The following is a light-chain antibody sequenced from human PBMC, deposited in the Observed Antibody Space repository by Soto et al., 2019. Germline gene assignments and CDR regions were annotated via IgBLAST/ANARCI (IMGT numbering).Light chain of an antibody. V-gene: IGLV2-8*01. Sequence: SVLPRRPSAHGPHGQSVTISWTGTGREVGAYNYVSWFQQHPGKAPRLLIFEVSKRPSGVPDRFSGSKSGNTASLTVSGLHAEDEADYYCTSYGGSNNYVFGTGTKVTVL. J-gene: IGLJ1*01. CDR3: TSYGGSNNYV. CDR2: EVS. CDR1: GREVGAYNY.